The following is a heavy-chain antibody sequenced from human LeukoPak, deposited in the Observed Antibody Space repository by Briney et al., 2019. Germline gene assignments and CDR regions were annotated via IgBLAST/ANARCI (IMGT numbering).Heavy chain of an antibody. CDR1: GFTFSSNA. CDR2: ISETGDR. D-gene: IGHD6-13*01. Sequence: GGSLRLSCAASGFTFSSNAMSWVRQARGKGLEWVSTISETGDRYDADSVKGRFTISRGNSKNRVDLQMNSLRAEDTAVYYCAKGGYSANWRNYFDYWGQGTLVTVSS. CDR3: AKGGYSANWRNYFDY. J-gene: IGHJ4*02. V-gene: IGHV3-23*01.